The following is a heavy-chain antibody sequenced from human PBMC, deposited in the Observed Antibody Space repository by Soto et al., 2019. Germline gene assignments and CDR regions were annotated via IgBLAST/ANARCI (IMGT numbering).Heavy chain of an antibody. J-gene: IGHJ3*01. D-gene: IGHD3-3*01. V-gene: IGHV2-5*01. CDR1: GFSLSSSAVG. Sequence: QITLKESGPTVVRPTQSLTLTCDFSGFSLSSSAVGVGWIRQPPGKALEWLAFIYWNDEERYTPSLKNRLTVTKDSSKNKVDLTMTNMGPVDTATYYCAHTGFDFWSGHYNDAFDVWGQGTKVTVSP. CDR3: AHTGFDFWSGHYNDAFDV. CDR2: IYWNDEE.